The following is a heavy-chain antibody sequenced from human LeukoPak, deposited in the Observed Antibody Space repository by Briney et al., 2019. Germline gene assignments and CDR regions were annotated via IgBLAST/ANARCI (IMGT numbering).Heavy chain of an antibody. CDR2: ISGSGGST. CDR1: GFTFSSYG. Sequence: GGSLRLSCAASGFTFSSYGVSWVRQAPGKGLEWVSAISGSGGSTYYADSVKGRFTISRDNSKNTLYLQMNSLRAEDTAVYYRAKDSIFGVVIHNDYWGQGTLVTVSS. J-gene: IGHJ4*02. D-gene: IGHD3-3*02. CDR3: AKDSIFGVVIHNDY. V-gene: IGHV3-23*01.